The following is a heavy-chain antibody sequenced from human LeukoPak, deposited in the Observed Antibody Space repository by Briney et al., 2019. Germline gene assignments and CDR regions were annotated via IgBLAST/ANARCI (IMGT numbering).Heavy chain of an antibody. CDR2: ISVYNGDT. Sequence: ASVKVSCKASGGTFSSYIITWVRQAPGQGLEWMGWISVYNGDTNYAQKLQGRVTMTTDTSTSTAYMEVRSLRSDDTAVYFCARVEGPSIFGVIDYWGQGTLVTISS. CDR1: GGTFSSYI. V-gene: IGHV1-18*01. J-gene: IGHJ4*02. CDR3: ARVEGPSIFGVIDY. D-gene: IGHD3-3*01.